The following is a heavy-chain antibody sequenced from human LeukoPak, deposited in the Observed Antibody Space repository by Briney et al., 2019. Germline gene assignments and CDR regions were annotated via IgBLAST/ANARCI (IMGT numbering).Heavy chain of an antibody. CDR1: GFTFSSYS. Sequence: NPGGSLRLSCAASGFTFSSYSMNWVRQAPGKGLEWVSSISSSSSYIYYADSVKGRFTISRDNAKNSLYLQMNSLRAEDTAVYYCARDGAVTFGGVTGFDYWGQGTLVTVSS. V-gene: IGHV3-21*01. J-gene: IGHJ4*02. D-gene: IGHD3-16*01. CDR3: ARDGAVTFGGVTGFDY. CDR2: ISSSSSYI.